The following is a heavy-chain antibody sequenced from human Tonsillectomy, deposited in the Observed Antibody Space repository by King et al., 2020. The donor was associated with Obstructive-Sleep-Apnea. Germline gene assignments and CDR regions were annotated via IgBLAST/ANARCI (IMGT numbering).Heavy chain of an antibody. J-gene: IGHJ6*02. V-gene: IGHV3-30*04. D-gene: IGHD3-3*01. CDR2: ISFDGSNK. CDR1: GFSFSDYA. Sequence: HVQLVESGGGVVQPGRSLRLSCAASGFSFSDYAMHWVRQAPGQGLEWVALISFDGSNKYYADSVRGRFTISRDNSKNTLYLQMNSLRTKDTAVYFCARGSGYEGRGHGMDVWGQGTTVTVSS. CDR3: ARGSGYEGRGHGMDV.